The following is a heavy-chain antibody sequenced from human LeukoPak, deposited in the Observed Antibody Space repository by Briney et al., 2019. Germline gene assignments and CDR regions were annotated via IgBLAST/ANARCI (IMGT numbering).Heavy chain of an antibody. Sequence: PSETLSLTCTVSGGSIRSSYYYWGWIRQPPGRGLEWIGSIYDSGSTYYNPSLKSRVTISVDTSKNQFSLKLNSVTAADTAVYYCARGPEVVLWFGELSLYGMDVWGQGTTVTVSS. V-gene: IGHV4-39*01. J-gene: IGHJ6*02. CDR2: IYDSGST. CDR1: GGSIRSSYYY. D-gene: IGHD3-10*01. CDR3: ARGPEVVLWFGELSLYGMDV.